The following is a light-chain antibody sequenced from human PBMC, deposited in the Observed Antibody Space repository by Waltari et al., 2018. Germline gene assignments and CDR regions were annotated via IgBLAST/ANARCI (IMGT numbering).Light chain of an antibody. V-gene: IGKV3-20*01. CDR3: QEDGSSPSWT. CDR1: QTVTSNK. J-gene: IGKJ1*01. Sequence: IVLTQSPGTLSFSPVERAPLSCSASQTVTSNKLAWFQQKPGQAPRLLIYGASSRANGIPDRFSGSGSGTDFTITISSLEPEDFAVYYCQEDGSSPSWTFGQGTTVEIQ. CDR2: GAS.